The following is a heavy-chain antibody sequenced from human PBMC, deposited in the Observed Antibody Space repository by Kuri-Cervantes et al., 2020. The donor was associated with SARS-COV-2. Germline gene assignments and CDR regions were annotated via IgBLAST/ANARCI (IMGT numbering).Heavy chain of an antibody. V-gene: IGHV3-30-3*01. CDR2: ISYDGSNK. CDR3: ARDFWGQYYFDY. D-gene: IGHD3-16*01. CDR1: GFTFSSYA. Sequence: GESLKISFAASGFTFSSYAMHWVRQAPGKGLEWVAVISYDGSNKYYADSVKGRFTISRDNSKNTLYLQMNSLRAEDTAVYYCARDFWGQYYFDYWGQGTLVTVSS. J-gene: IGHJ4*02.